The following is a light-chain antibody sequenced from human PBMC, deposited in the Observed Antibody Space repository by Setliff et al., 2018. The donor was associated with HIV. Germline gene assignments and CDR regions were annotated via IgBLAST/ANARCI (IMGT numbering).Light chain of an antibody. CDR2: DIN. Sequence: QSVLTQPASVSGSPGQSITISCTGTSSDVGGYEFVSWYQLHPGKAPKLMIYDINKRSSGVSNRFSGSKSGDTASLTISGLQAEDEADYFCSSYTSSSTFLVFGGGTKGTVL. CDR1: SSDVGGYEF. CDR3: SSYTSSSTFLV. V-gene: IGLV2-14*03. J-gene: IGLJ3*02.